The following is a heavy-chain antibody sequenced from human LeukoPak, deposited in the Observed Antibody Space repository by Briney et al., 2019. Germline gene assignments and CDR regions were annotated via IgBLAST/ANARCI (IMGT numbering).Heavy chain of an antibody. J-gene: IGHJ4*02. D-gene: IGHD3-3*01. CDR3: ARDVPDFWSGFDS. CDR2: ISGNDGAT. Sequence: ASVKVSCKASGYPFNTYGLSWVRQAPGQGLEWMGQISGNDGATKYAQRFQGRVPMTTDTATSTAYLELTSLTSDDTAVYYCARDVPDFWSGFDSWGQGTLVTVSP. V-gene: IGHV1-18*04. CDR1: GYPFNTYG.